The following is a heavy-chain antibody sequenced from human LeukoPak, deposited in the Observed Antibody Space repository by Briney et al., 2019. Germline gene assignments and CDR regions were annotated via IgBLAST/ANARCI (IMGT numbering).Heavy chain of an antibody. V-gene: IGHV3-21*06. CDR2: ISASPYI. J-gene: IGHJ3*02. CDR3: VRGGFSAQRKDVFDI. CDR1: GFTFNFYS. Sequence: PGGSLRLSCAGSGFTFNFYSMNWARQAPGKGLEWVSSISASPYIYYADSVKGRFTISGDDAKSSLYLQMNNLRAEDTAVYYCVRGGFSAQRKDVFDIWGQGTMVTVSS. D-gene: IGHD2/OR15-2a*01.